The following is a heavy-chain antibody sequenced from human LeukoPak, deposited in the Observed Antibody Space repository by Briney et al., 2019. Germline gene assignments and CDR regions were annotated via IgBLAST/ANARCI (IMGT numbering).Heavy chain of an antibody. D-gene: IGHD2-21*01. V-gene: IGHV4-39*01. J-gene: IGHJ6*03. CDR2: IYYSGST. Sequence: SSETLSLTCTVSGGSIGSSSYYWGWIRQPPGKGLEWIGSIYYSGSTYYNPSLKSRVTISVDTSKNQFSLKLSSVTAADTAVYYCARRLVVVIAYMDVWGKGTTVTVSS. CDR3: ARRLVVVIAYMDV. CDR1: GGSIGSSSYY.